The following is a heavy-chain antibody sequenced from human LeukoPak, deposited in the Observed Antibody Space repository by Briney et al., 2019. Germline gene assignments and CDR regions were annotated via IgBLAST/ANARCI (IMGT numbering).Heavy chain of an antibody. D-gene: IGHD6-13*01. Sequence: GRSLRLSCAASGFTFSSYGMHWVRQAPGKGLEWVAVISYDGSNKYYADSVKGRFTISRDNSKNTLYLQMNSLRAEDTAVYYCAKDHRSSWPYYFDYWGQGTLVTVSS. CDR3: AKDHRSSWPYYFDY. CDR2: ISYDGSNK. V-gene: IGHV3-30*18. CDR1: GFTFSSYG. J-gene: IGHJ4*02.